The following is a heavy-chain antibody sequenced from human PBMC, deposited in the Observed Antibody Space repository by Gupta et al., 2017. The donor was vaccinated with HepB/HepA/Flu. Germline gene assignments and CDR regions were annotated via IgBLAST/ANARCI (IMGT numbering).Heavy chain of an antibody. D-gene: IGHD3-10*01. V-gene: IGHV1-8*01. CDR1: GYTFTSYD. Sequence: QVQLVQSGAEVKKPGASVKVSCKASGYTFTSYDINWVRQATGQGLEWMGGMNTNSGNTGYAQKFQGRVTMTRNTSISTAYRELSSLRSEETAVYYCARGRYYGSGSYYRNWFDPGGQGTLVTVSS. CDR2: MNTNSGNT. J-gene: IGHJ5*02. CDR3: ARGRYYGSGSYYRNWFDP.